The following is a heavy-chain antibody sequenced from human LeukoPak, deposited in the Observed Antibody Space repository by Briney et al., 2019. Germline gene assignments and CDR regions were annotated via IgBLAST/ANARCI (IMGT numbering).Heavy chain of an antibody. CDR2: ITSSSNAI. CDR3: ARKSGSSGYPFDY. J-gene: IGHJ4*02. Sequence: PGGSLRLSCAASGFSFSSYSMNWVRQAPGKGLEWDSYITSSSNAIYYADSVKGRFTISRDNAKNSLYLQMNSLRAEDTAVYYCARKSGSSGYPFDYWGQGILVSVSS. D-gene: IGHD3-22*01. V-gene: IGHV3-48*04. CDR1: GFSFSSYS.